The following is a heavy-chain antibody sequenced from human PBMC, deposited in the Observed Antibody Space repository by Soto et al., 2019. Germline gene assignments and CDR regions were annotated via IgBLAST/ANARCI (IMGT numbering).Heavy chain of an antibody. Sequence: GASVKVSCKASVYNFTSSSVQWVRQARGQRLEWIGWITVGTGNTNYAQKFHERVTITRDMSTSTAYMELSKLRSEDTAVYYCAAGDSSGYYGGWGQGTQVTVSS. CDR2: ITVGTGNT. CDR3: AAGDSSGYYGG. V-gene: IGHV1-58*01. J-gene: IGHJ4*02. D-gene: IGHD3-22*01. CDR1: VYNFTSSS.